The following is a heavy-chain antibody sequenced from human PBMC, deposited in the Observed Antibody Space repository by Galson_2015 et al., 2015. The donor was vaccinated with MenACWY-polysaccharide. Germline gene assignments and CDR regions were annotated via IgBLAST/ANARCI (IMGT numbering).Heavy chain of an antibody. CDR2: INADGSAT. V-gene: IGHV3-74*01. CDR3: GRAPTKGEFPFSGWYIDY. D-gene: IGHD3-16*01. CDR1: GFSFNTYW. J-gene: IGHJ4*02. Sequence: SLRLSCAASGFSFNTYWMHWVRHAPGKGLVWVSRINADGSATGCADSVRGRFTISRDNAKNTLYLEMNSLRAEDTAVYYCGRAPTKGEFPFSGWYIDYWGQGNLVTVSS.